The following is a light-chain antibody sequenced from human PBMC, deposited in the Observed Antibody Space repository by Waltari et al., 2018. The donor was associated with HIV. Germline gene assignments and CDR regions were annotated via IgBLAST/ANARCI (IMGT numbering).Light chain of an antibody. CDR2: EVT. V-gene: IGLV2-18*02. CDR3: SSYTTSSTWV. Sequence: QSALTQPPSVSGSLGQSVTISCTGTSSYIGAHNRVSWYQQSPGPAPKLRIYEVTHRPSGVPVRFSGSKSGNTASLTISGLQADDEADYYCSSYTTSSTWVFGGGTKLTVL. J-gene: IGLJ3*02. CDR1: SSYIGAHNR.